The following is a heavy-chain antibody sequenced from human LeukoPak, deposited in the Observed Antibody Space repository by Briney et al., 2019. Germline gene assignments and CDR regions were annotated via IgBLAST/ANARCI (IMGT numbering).Heavy chain of an antibody. CDR1: GYTFTGYY. Sequence: ASVKVSCKASGYTFTGYYMHWVRQAPGQGLEWMGWINPNSGGTNYAQKVQGRVTMTRDTSISTAYMELSRLRSDDTAVYYCARRRGAYYYMDVWGKGTTVTVS. V-gene: IGHV1-2*02. CDR3: ARRRGAYYYMDV. CDR2: INPNSGGT. D-gene: IGHD3-16*01. J-gene: IGHJ6*03.